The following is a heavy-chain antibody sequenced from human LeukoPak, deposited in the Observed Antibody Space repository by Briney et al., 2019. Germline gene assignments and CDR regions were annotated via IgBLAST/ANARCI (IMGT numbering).Heavy chain of an antibody. V-gene: IGHV1-2*02. CDR1: GYTFTGYY. D-gene: IGHD3-22*01. J-gene: IGHJ4*02. CDR2: INPNSGGT. Sequence: ASVKVSCKASGYTFTGYYMHWVRQAPGQGLEWMGWINPNSGGTNYAQKFQGRVTMTRDTPISTAYMELSRLRSDDTAVYYCARGPRITMIVVVIAEFDYWGQGTLVTVSS. CDR3: ARGPRITMIVVVIAEFDY.